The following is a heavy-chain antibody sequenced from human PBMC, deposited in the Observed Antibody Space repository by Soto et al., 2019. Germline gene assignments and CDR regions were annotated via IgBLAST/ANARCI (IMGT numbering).Heavy chain of an antibody. J-gene: IGHJ3*02. Sequence: PSETLSLTCTVSGGSISSYYWSWIRQPPGKGLEWIGYIYYSGSTNHNPSLKSRVTISVDTSKNQFSLKLSSVTAADTAVYYCAREKRYDYIWGSYRSDAFDIWGQGTMVTVSS. V-gene: IGHV4-59*01. CDR3: AREKRYDYIWGSYRSDAFDI. D-gene: IGHD3-16*02. CDR2: IYYSGST. CDR1: GGSISSYY.